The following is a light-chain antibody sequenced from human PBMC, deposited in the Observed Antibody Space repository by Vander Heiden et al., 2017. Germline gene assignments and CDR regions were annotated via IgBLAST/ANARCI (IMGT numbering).Light chain of an antibody. V-gene: IGLV2-14*01. CDR1: SSNIGAYKY. Sequence: QSALTQPASVSGSPGQSINISCTGTSSNIGAYKYVSWFQRHPGEAPKLMIYEVSDRPSGVSDRFSGSKSGNTASLTIAGLQAEDEADYYCNSYTSRSTFVFGTGTKVTVL. J-gene: IGLJ1*01. CDR2: EVS. CDR3: NSYTSRSTFV.